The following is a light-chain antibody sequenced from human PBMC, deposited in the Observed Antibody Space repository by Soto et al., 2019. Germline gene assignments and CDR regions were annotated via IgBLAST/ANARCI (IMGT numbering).Light chain of an antibody. CDR1: RTVSSNY. CDR2: GAS. Sequence: EILLTQSPDTLSLSPGERATLSCRPSRTVSSNYLAWCQQRPGQAPRLLIYGASTRAAGIPDRFSGSGSGTDFTLTITRLEPEDSAVYFCQQYTGPPTTFGQGTRLEIK. V-gene: IGKV3-20*01. CDR3: QQYTGPPTT. J-gene: IGKJ5*01.